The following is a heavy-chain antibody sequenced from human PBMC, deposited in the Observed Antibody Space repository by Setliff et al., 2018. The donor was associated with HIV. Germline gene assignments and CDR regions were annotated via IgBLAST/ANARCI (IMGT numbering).Heavy chain of an antibody. J-gene: IGHJ6*03. V-gene: IGHV4-39*01. Sequence: ASETLSLTCTVSGGSISTSRYYWGWIRQPPGRGLEWIGSINYRGNTYYNPSLKSRAAISVDTSKNQISLKLSSVTAADTAVYYCASLDGSESPYIYYYYMDVWGKGTAVTVSS. CDR2: INYRGNT. CDR1: GGSISTSRYY. D-gene: IGHD3-10*01. CDR3: ASLDGSESPYIYYYYMDV.